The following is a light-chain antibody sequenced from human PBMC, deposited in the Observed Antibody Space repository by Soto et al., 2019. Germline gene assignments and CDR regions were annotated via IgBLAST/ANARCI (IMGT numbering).Light chain of an antibody. Sequence: EIVLTQSPATLSLSQGERATLACRASRSFDSSYLAWYHQKPGQAPRRLIYAASSRATGIPDRFIGSGSGTDFTLTISRLEPDASAVYDCHPYYSSPPYTFGQGPKLEIK. CDR1: RSFDSSY. CDR3: HPYYSSPPYT. V-gene: IGKV3-20*01. J-gene: IGKJ2*01. CDR2: AAS.